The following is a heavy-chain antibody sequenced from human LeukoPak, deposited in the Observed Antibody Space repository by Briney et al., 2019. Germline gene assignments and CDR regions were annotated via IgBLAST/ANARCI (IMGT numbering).Heavy chain of an antibody. Sequence: GASVKVSCKVSGYTLTELSMHWVRQAPGKGLEWMGGFDPEDGETIYAQRFQGRVTMTEDTSTDTAYMELSSLRSEDTAVYYCATALPPEIVGATLPENYYYYYYMDVWGKGTTVTVSS. CDR1: GYTLTELS. D-gene: IGHD1-26*01. J-gene: IGHJ6*03. V-gene: IGHV1-24*01. CDR3: ATALPPEIVGATLPENYYYYYYMDV. CDR2: FDPEDGET.